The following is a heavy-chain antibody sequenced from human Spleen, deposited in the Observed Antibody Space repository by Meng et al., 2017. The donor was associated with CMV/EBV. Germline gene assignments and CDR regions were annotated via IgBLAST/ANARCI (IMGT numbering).Heavy chain of an antibody. CDR2: IYSDGRT. J-gene: IGHJ5*02. Sequence: SGASLSSGGVSGNWIRQHAEKGLEWIGYIYSDGRTYYNPSLKSRLAISLDTPKNQFSLNLTSVTAADTAVYYCARGGYTSGSGWFAPWGQGTLVTVSS. D-gene: IGHD1-1*01. CDR1: GASLSSGGVS. V-gene: IGHV4-31*02. CDR3: ARGGYTSGSGWFAP.